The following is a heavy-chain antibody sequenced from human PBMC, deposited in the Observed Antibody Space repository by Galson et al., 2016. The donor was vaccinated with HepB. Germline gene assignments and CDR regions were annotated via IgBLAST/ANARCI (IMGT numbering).Heavy chain of an antibody. CDR3: VGRVGGPRRNWFDP. D-gene: IGHD6-19*01. CDR2: ISRNGTNI. J-gene: IGHJ5*02. V-gene: IGHV3-21*05. Sequence: SLRLSCAGSGFSFSGSGLNWVRQAPGKGLEWVAYISRNGTNIFYADSVRGRFTLSRDNAENSLYLQMNSLRAEDTAVYYCVGRVGGPRRNWFDPWGQGTLVTVSS. CDR1: GFSFSGSG.